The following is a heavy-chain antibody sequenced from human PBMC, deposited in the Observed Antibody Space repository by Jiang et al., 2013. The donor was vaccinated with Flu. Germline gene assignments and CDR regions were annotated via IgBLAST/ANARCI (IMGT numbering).Heavy chain of an antibody. CDR2: SHT. D-gene: IGHD2-15*01. J-gene: IGHJ4*02. Sequence: SHTDYTVAVKGRFTISRDDAKNSVYLQMNSLRAEDTAVYYCARIPMERCRSDTCYPIFGHWGQGTQVTVSS. V-gene: IGHV3-11*03. CDR3: ARIPMERCRSDTCYPIFGH.